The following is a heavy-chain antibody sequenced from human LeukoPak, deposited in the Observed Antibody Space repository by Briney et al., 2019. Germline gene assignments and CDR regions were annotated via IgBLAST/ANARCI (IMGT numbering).Heavy chain of an antibody. V-gene: IGHV4-59*01. CDR1: GGSISSYY. CDR2: IYYTGST. CDR3: ARASDGSGSYFGWFDP. D-gene: IGHD3-10*01. J-gene: IGHJ5*02. Sequence: SETLSLTCTVSGGSISSYYWTWIRQPPGKRLEWSGYIYYTGSTNYNPSLKSRVTISVDTSKNQFSLKLSSVTAADTAVYYCARASDGSGSYFGWFDPWGQGTLVTVSS.